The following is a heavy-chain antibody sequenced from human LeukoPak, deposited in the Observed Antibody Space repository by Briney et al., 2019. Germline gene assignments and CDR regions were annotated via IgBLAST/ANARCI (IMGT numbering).Heavy chain of an antibody. J-gene: IGHJ6*03. V-gene: IGHV1-46*01. CDR3: ARGVWSYYYYMDV. CDR2: INPSGGST. D-gene: IGHD1-1*01. Sequence: GASVKVSCKASGYTFTSYYMHWVRQAPGQGLEWMGIINPSGGSTSYAQKFQGRVTMTGDMSTSTVYMELSSLRSEDTAVYYCARGVWSYYYYMDVWGKGTTVTVSS. CDR1: GYTFTSYY.